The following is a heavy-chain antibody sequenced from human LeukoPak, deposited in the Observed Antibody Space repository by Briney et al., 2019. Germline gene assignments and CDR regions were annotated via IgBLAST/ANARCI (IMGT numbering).Heavy chain of an antibody. Sequence: SETLSLTCAVYGGSFSCYHWSWIRQPPGKGLEWIGKINHSGSTNYNPSLKSRVTISVDTSKNQFSLKLSSVTAADTAVYYCARSRYYDSSGYYYYYYYMDVWGKGTTVTVSS. D-gene: IGHD3-22*01. CDR2: INHSGST. CDR1: GGSFSCYH. J-gene: IGHJ6*03. CDR3: ARSRYYDSSGYYYYYYYMDV. V-gene: IGHV4-34*01.